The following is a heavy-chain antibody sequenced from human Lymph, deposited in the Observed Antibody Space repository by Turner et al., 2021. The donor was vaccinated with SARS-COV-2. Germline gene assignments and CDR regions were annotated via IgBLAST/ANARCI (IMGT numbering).Heavy chain of an antibody. D-gene: IGHD1-26*01. CDR2: IIPIFGTA. J-gene: IGHJ5*02. V-gene: IGHV1-69*01. Sequence: QVQLVQSGAEVKKPGSAVKVSCKASRGPFSSYAISWLRQAPGHGLEWMGGIIPIFGTANYAQKFQDGVTITAGDSTSTDYMELSSLRYEDTVVYYCARGRLDSFGGGYYSWFDPWGQGTLVTVSS. CDR1: RGPFSSYA. CDR3: ARGRLDSFGGGYYSWFDP.